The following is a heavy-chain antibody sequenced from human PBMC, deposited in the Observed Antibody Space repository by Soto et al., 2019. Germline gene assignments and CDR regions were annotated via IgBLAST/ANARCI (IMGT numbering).Heavy chain of an antibody. CDR2: ISYDGSNK. D-gene: IGHD2-15*01. V-gene: IGHV3-30*18. CDR1: GFTFSSYG. J-gene: IGHJ3*02. CDR3: AKGYCSGGSCYSPNDAFDI. Sequence: QVQLVESGGGVVQPGRSLRLSCAASGFTFSSYGMHWVRQAPGKGLEWVAVISYDGSNKYYADSVKGRFTISRDNSKNTLYLQMNSLRAEDTAVYYCAKGYCSGGSCYSPNDAFDIWGQGTMVTVSS.